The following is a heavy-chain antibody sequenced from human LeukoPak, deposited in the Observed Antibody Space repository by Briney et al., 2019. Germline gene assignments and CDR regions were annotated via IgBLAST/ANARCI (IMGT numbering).Heavy chain of an antibody. CDR1: GFTFSTYW. Sequence: GGSLRLSCAVSGFTFSTYWMHWVRQVAGKGLVWVSRINTDGSSTSYADSVKGRFTISRDNAKNSLYLQMNSLRVEDTAVYYCARGGEYSSPSVSLVDYWGQGTLVTVSS. CDR3: ARGGEYSSPSVSLVDY. D-gene: IGHD6-6*01. CDR2: INTDGSST. V-gene: IGHV3-74*01. J-gene: IGHJ4*02.